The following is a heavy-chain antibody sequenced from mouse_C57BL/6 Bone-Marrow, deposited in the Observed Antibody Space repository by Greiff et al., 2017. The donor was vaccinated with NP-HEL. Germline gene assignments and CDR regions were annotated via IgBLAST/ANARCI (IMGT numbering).Heavy chain of an antibody. Sequence: DVMLVESGGGLVQPGGSLKLSCAASGFTFSDYYMYWVRQTPEKRLEWVAYISNGGGSTYYPDTVKGRFTISRDNAKNTLYLQMSRLKSEDTAMYYCARHTAHGSSYPYYAMDYWGQGTSVTVSS. CDR1: GFTFSDYY. CDR3: ARHTAHGSSYPYYAMDY. CDR2: ISNGGGST. V-gene: IGHV5-12*01. D-gene: IGHD1-1*01. J-gene: IGHJ4*01.